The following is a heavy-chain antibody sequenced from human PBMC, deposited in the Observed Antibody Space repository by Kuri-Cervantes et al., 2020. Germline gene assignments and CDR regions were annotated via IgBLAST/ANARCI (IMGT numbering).Heavy chain of an antibody. V-gene: IGHV3-9*01. Sequence: LSLTCAASGFTFDDYAMHWVRQAPGKGLEWVSGISWNSGSIGYADSVKGRFTISRENAKNSLYLQMNSLRAGDTAVYYCARALGSSSWYGTFDYWGQGTLVTVSS. D-gene: IGHD6-13*01. CDR1: GFTFDDYA. CDR2: ISWNSGSI. CDR3: ARALGSSSWYGTFDY. J-gene: IGHJ4*02.